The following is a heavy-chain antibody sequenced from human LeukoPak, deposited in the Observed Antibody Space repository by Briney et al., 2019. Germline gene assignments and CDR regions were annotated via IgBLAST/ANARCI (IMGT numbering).Heavy chain of an antibody. D-gene: IGHD5-12*01. CDR3: AKGYSGYDYYFDY. Sequence: PGGSLRLSCAASGFTFDDYAMHWVRQAPGKGLEWVSLINWAGATTYSADSVKGRFSISRDTSRNTLYLQMNSLRAEDTAIYYCAKGYSGYDYYFDYWGQGTLVTVSS. CDR2: INWAGATT. J-gene: IGHJ4*02. V-gene: IGHV3-43D*04. CDR1: GFTFDDYA.